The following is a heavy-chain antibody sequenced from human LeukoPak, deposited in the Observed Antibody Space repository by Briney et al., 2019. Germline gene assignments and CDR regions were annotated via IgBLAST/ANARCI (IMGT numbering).Heavy chain of an antibody. J-gene: IGHJ4*02. V-gene: IGHV4-38-2*01. CDR1: GYSISSGYY. CDR2: IYHSGST. D-gene: IGHD3-22*01. CDR3: ARQDDYYDSSGYYFAPKYYFDY. Sequence: PSETLSLTCAVSGYSISSGYYWGWIRQPPGKGLEWIGSIYHSGSTYYNPSLKSRVTISVDTSKNQFSLKLSSVTAADTAVYYCARQDDYYDSSGYYFAPKYYFDYWGQGTLVTVSS.